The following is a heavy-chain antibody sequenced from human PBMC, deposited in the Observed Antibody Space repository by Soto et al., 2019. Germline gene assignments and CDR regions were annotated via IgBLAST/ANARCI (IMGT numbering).Heavy chain of an antibody. Sequence: QVQLQESGPGLVKPSGTLSLTCAVSGGSISSSKWWSWVRQPPGKGLEWIGEIYHSGSTNYNPSLKGRVTISVDKSKNQFSLKLSSVTAADTAVYYCATTGYYDSSGHSFDYWGQGTLVTVSS. D-gene: IGHD3-22*01. V-gene: IGHV4-4*02. CDR1: GGSISSSKW. CDR2: IYHSGST. CDR3: ATTGYYDSSGHSFDY. J-gene: IGHJ4*02.